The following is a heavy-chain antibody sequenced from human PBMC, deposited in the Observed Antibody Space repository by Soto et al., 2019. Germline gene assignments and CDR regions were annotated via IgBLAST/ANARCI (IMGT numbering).Heavy chain of an antibody. J-gene: IGHJ3*02. CDR3: ARVRYSDYDAFDI. D-gene: IGHD5-12*01. Sequence: QVQLVESGGGLVKPGGSLRLSCAASGFTFSDYSMSWIRQAPGKGLEWLSYISSSSGYTNYADSVKGRFTIARDNANNSLYLQMNSLRAEDTAVYYCARVRYSDYDAFDIWGQGTMVTVSS. V-gene: IGHV3-11*06. CDR1: GFTFSDYS. CDR2: ISSSSGYT.